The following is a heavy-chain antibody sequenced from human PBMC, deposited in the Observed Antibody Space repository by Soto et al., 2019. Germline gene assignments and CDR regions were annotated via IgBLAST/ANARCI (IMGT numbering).Heavy chain of an antibody. V-gene: IGHV3-23*01. CDR3: AKDRPCYASSCLDY. CDR2: ISGSGGST. D-gene: IGHD2-2*01. J-gene: IGHJ4*02. Sequence: WGSLRLSCAPSGFTFSSYCMSWVRQAPGKGLEWVSAISGSGGSTYYADSVKGRFTFSRDNSKNTLYLQMKRWTAEATAVYYCAKDRPCYASSCLDYWGQGTMVTVSS. CDR1: GFTFSSYC.